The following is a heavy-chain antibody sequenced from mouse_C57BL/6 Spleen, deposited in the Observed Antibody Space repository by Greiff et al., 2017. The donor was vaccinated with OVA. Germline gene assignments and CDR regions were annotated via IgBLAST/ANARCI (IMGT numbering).Heavy chain of an antibody. CDR2: IDPENGGT. D-gene: IGHD2-3*01. J-gene: IGHJ3*01. CDR1: GYTFTDYE. Sequence: VQLVESGAELVRPGASVTLSCKASGYTFTDYEMHWVKQTPVHGLEWIGGIDPENGGTAYNQKFKSKAILTADKSSTPAYLELRSLTSDDSAVYYATRGNDTWFAYWGQGTLVTVSS. CDR3: TRGNDTWFAY. V-gene: IGHV1-15*01.